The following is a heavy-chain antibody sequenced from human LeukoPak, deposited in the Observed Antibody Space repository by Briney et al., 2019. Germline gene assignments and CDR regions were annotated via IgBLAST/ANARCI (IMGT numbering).Heavy chain of an antibody. V-gene: IGHV1-8*03. CDR1: GYTFTSYD. Sequence: ASVKVSCKASGYTFTSYDINWVRQATGQGLEWMGWMNPNSGNTGYAQEFQGRVTITRNTSISTAYMELSSLRSEDTAVYYCARGQRYSSSWYNYYYYYMDVWGKGTTVTVSS. CDR3: ARGQRYSSSWYNYYYYYMDV. D-gene: IGHD6-13*01. J-gene: IGHJ6*03. CDR2: MNPNSGNT.